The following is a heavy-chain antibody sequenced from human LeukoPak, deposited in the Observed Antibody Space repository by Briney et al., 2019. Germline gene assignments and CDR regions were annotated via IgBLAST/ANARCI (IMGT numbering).Heavy chain of an antibody. CDR3: AKVGDCSGGSCYPNYYYYYMDV. CDR2: ISYDGSNK. D-gene: IGHD2-15*01. Sequence: GGSLRLSCAASGFTFSSYGMHWVRQAPGKGLEWVAIISYDGSNKYYADSVKGRFTISRDNSKNTLCLQMNSLRAEDTAVYYCAKVGDCSGGSCYPNYYYYYMDVWGKGTTVTVSS. V-gene: IGHV3-30*18. CDR1: GFTFSSYG. J-gene: IGHJ6*03.